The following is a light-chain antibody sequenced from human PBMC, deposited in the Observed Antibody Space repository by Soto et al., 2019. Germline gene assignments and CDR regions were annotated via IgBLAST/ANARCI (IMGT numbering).Light chain of an antibody. J-gene: IGKJ2*01. CDR2: DAS. Sequence: ETVLTQSPATLSLSPGERATLSCRASQSVHTYLAWYQQKAGQAPRLLIYDASNRATGIPARFSGSGSGTDFTLTISSPQPEDCAVYYCQQRTNWPTYTFGQGTKLEIK. CDR3: QQRTNWPTYT. V-gene: IGKV3-11*01. CDR1: QSVHTY.